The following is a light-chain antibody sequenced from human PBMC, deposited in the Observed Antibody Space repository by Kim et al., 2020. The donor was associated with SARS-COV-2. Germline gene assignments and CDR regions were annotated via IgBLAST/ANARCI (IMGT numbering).Light chain of an antibody. CDR1: ENSYKW. CDR2: MAS. J-gene: IGKJ4*01. CDR3: QQDNAFPLT. Sequence: AVLGDRGTITCRASENSYKWLVWYQQKPGKAPKVLIYMASSLESGVPSRFSGSGSGTEFSLTISSLQPDDFATYYCQQDNAFPLTFGGGTKVDIK. V-gene: IGKV1-5*03.